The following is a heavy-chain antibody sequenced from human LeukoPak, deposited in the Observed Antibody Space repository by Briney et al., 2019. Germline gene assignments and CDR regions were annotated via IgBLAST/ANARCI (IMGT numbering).Heavy chain of an antibody. V-gene: IGHV3-11*01. CDR1: GFTFSNAW. CDR3: ARDHCSSTSCYIDLPWFDP. J-gene: IGHJ5*02. Sequence: GGSLRLSCAASGFTFSNAWMSWVRQAPGKGQEWVSYISSSGSTIYYADSVKGRFTTSRDNAKNSLYLQMNSLRAEDTAVYYCARDHCSSTSCYIDLPWFDPWGQGTLVTVSS. CDR2: ISSSGSTI. D-gene: IGHD2-2*02.